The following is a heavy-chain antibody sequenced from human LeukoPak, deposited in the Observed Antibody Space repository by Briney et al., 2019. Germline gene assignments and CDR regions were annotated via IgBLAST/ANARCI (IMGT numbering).Heavy chain of an antibody. Sequence: PGGSLRLSCAASGFTFSSYAMTWVRQAPGRGLEWVSAITGSGGSTYYADSVKGRFTISRDNAKNSLYLQMNSLRAEDTAVYYCARDYSDAFDIWGQGTMVTVSS. D-gene: IGHD4-11*01. CDR3: ARDYSDAFDI. CDR1: GFTFSSYA. CDR2: ITGSGGST. J-gene: IGHJ3*02. V-gene: IGHV3-23*01.